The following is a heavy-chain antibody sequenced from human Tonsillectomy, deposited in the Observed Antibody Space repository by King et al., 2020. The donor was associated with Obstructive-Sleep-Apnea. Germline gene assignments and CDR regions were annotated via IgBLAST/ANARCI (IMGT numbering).Heavy chain of an antibody. CDR3: AIVFTPMITAVDY. CDR2: IYYSGTT. Sequence: QLQESGPGLVKPSEILSLTCSVSGGSIISSSYYWSWIRQPPGKGLEWIGSIYYSGTTYYNPSLKSRVTISADTSKNQFSLKVSSVTAADTAVYYCAIVFTPMITAVDYWGQGTLVTVSS. V-gene: IGHV4-39*07. CDR1: GGSIISSSYY. J-gene: IGHJ4*02. D-gene: IGHD3-16*01.